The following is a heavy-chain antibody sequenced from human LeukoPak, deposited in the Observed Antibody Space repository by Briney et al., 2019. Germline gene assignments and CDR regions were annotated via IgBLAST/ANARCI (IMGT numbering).Heavy chain of an antibody. D-gene: IGHD3-10*01. V-gene: IGHV4-59*01. Sequence: SETLSLTCTVSGGSIRSYYWSWIRQPPGKGLEWIGYIYYSGSTNYNPSLKSRVTISVDTSKNQFSLKLSSVTAADTAVYYCARGGYGSGSYLYWFDPWGQGTQVIVSS. J-gene: IGHJ5*02. CDR3: ARGGYGSGSYLYWFDP. CDR1: GGSIRSYY. CDR2: IYYSGST.